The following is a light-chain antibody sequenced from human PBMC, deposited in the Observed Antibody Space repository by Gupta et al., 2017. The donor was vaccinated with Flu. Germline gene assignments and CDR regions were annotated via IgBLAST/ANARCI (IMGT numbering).Light chain of an antibody. J-gene: IGLJ2*01. Sequence: SYELTQPPSVSVSPGQTARITLSGDAVPKKYAYWYQQKSCQAPVLVIYEDNKRPSGIPERFSGSSSGTMATLTIRGAQVEDEADYYGYSTDSTGNHGVFGGGTVVTVL. CDR3: YSTDSTGNHGV. V-gene: IGLV3-10*01. CDR2: EDN. CDR1: AVPKKY.